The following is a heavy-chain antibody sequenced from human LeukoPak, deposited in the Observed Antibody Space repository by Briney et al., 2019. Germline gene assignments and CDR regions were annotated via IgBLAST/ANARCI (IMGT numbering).Heavy chain of an antibody. CDR1: GYTFTSYD. CDR3: ARETGTEDVNWFDP. Sequence: ASVRVSCKASGYTFTSYDINWVRQATGQGLEWMGWMNPNSGNTGYAQKFQGRVTMTRNTSISTAYMELRSLRSEDTAVYYCARETGTEDVNWFDPWGQGTLVTVSS. J-gene: IGHJ5*02. V-gene: IGHV1-8*01. D-gene: IGHD1-1*01. CDR2: MNPNSGNT.